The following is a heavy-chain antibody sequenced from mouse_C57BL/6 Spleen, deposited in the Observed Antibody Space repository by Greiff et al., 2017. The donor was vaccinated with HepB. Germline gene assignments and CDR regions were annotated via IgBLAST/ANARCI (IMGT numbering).Heavy chain of an antibody. Sequence: VQLQQSGAELAKPGASVKLSCKASGYTFTSYWMHWVKQRPGQGLEWIGYINPSSGYTKYNQKFKDKATLTADKYSSTAYMQLSSLTYEDSAVYYCAREGGYYDYDEGFAYWGQGTLVTVSA. CDR1: GYTFTSYW. J-gene: IGHJ3*01. CDR2: INPSSGYT. CDR3: AREGGYYDYDEGFAY. D-gene: IGHD2-4*01. V-gene: IGHV1-7*01.